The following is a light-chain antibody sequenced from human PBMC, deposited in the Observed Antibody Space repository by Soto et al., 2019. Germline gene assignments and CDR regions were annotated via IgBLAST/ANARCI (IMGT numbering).Light chain of an antibody. Sequence: QSALTQPPSVSGAPGQRVTISCTGSSSNIGAGHDVHWYQQLPGTAPKLLMYGDTNRRSGVPDRFSGSKSGTSASLAITGLQAEDEADYYCQSYDSSLSGSVFGGGTQLTVL. V-gene: IGLV1-40*01. CDR3: QSYDSSLSGSV. J-gene: IGLJ3*02. CDR1: SSNIGAGHD. CDR2: GDT.